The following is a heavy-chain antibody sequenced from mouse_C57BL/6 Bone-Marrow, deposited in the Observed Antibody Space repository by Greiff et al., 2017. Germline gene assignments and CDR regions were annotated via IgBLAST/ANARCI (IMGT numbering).Heavy chain of an antibody. V-gene: IGHV1-63*01. J-gene: IGHJ3*01. Sequence: VQLQQSGAELVRPGTSVKMSCKASGYTFTNYWIGWAKQRPGHGLEWVGDIYPGGGYTNYNEKFKGKATLTADKSSSTAYMQFSSLTSEDSAIYYCAREAYGSSYFAYWGQGTLVTVSA. CDR3: AREAYGSSYFAY. CDR1: GYTFTNYW. CDR2: IYPGGGYT. D-gene: IGHD1-1*01.